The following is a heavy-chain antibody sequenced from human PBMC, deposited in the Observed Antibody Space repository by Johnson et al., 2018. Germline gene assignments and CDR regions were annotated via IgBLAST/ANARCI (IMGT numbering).Heavy chain of an antibody. CDR1: GGSISSYY. CDR3: ARHYSSSWLPDYYYGMDV. J-gene: IGHJ6*02. CDR2: IYYSGST. D-gene: IGHD6-13*01. V-gene: IGHV4-59*01. Sequence: QVQLQESGPGLVKPSETLSLTCTVSGGSISSYYWSWIRQPPGKGLEWIGYIYYSGSTNYNPSLKSRVTISVDTSKNQFSLKLSSVTAADTAVYYCARHYSSSWLPDYYYGMDVWGQGTTVTVSS.